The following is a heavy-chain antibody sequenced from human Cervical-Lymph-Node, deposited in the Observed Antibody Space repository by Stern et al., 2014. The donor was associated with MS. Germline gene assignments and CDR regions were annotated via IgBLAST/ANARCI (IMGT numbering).Heavy chain of an antibody. D-gene: IGHD3-22*01. J-gene: IGHJ5*02. CDR1: GGSISSSSYY. CDR3: ARWAYSSGWYNWFDP. V-gene: IGHV4-39*01. CDR2: IYYSGST. Sequence: QLQLQESGPGLVKPSETLSLTCTVSGGSISSSSYYWGWIRQPPGKGLEWIGSIYYSGSTYYNPSLKSRVTISLDTYKTQFSLKLSSVTAADTAVYYCARWAYSSGWYNWFDPWGQGTLVTVSS.